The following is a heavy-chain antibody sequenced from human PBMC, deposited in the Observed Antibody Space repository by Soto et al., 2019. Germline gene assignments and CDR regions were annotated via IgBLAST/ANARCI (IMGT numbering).Heavy chain of an antibody. CDR1: GFTFSSYA. V-gene: IGHV3-23*01. Sequence: GGSLRLSCAASGFTFSSYAMSWVRQAPGKGLEWVSAISGSGGSTYYADSVKGRFTISRDNSKNTLYLQVNSLRAEDTAVYYCAKGLLRFLEWLPYTLLSGGMDVWGQGTTVTVSS. J-gene: IGHJ6*02. D-gene: IGHD3-3*01. CDR2: ISGSGGST. CDR3: AKGLLRFLEWLPYTLLSGGMDV.